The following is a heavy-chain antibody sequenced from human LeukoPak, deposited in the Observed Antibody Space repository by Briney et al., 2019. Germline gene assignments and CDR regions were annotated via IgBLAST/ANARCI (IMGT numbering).Heavy chain of an antibody. Sequence: GALRLSCAASGFTFSRYSVNWVRQAPGRGLEWVSSITSSSSYKYYADSVKGRFTISRDNAKKSLYLQMNSLRAEDTAVYYCARDRGNWNYFDFWGQGTLVTVSS. CDR1: GFTFSRYS. D-gene: IGHD4-23*01. CDR3: ARDRGNWNYFDF. V-gene: IGHV3-21*01. J-gene: IGHJ4*02. CDR2: ITSSSSYK.